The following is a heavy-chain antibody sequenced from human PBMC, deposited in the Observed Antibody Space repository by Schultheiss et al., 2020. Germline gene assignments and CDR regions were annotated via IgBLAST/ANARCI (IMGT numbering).Heavy chain of an antibody. CDR2: IVGGGDT. J-gene: IGHJ6*02. CDR1: GFTFSSYA. Sequence: GGSLRLSCAAFGFTFSSYAMNWVRQAPGKGLEWVSAIVGGGDTYYANSVKGRFTISRDNSRNTLYLQMNSLRADDTAVYYCARGAMRGRYYYGMDVWGQGTTVTVSS. CDR3: ARGAMRGRYYYGMDV. V-gene: IGHV3-23*01.